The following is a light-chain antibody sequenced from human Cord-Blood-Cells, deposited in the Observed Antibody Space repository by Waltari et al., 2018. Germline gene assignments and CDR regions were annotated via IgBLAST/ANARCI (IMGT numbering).Light chain of an antibody. CDR2: DVS. V-gene: IGLV2-11*01. CDR1: SSDVGGHTY. CDR3: CSYAGSYTYV. Sequence: QSALTQPRSVSGSPGQSVTISCTGTSSDVGGHTYVSWYQQHPGKAPKLMIYDVSKRPSGVPDRFSGSKSGNTASLTISGLQAEDEADYYCCSYAGSYTYVFGTGTKVTVL. J-gene: IGLJ1*01.